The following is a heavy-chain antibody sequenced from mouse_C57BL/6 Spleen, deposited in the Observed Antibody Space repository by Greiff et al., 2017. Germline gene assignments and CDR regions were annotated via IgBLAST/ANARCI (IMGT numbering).Heavy chain of an antibody. J-gene: IGHJ3*01. V-gene: IGHV1-26*01. CDR2: INPNNGGT. Sequence: EVQLQQSGPELVKPGASVKISCKASGYTFTDYYMNWVKQSHGKSLEWIGDINPNNGGTSYNQKFKGKATLTVDKSSSTAYMELRSLTSEDSAVYYCARREGYYGWFAYWGQVTLVTVSA. CDR3: ARREGYYGWFAY. D-gene: IGHD1-1*01. CDR1: GYTFTDYY.